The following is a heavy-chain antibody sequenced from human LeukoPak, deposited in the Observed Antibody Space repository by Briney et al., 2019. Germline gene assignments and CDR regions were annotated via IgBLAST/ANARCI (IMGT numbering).Heavy chain of an antibody. Sequence: GGSLRLSCVGSGFTFDSYAISWVRQAPGKGLEWVSYISSSGSTIYYADSVKGRFTISRDNAKNSLYLQMNSLRAEDTAVYYCVTIHVDTAMDYFDYWGQGTLVTVSS. D-gene: IGHD5-18*01. CDR3: VTIHVDTAMDYFDY. V-gene: IGHV3-48*03. CDR2: ISSSGSTI. J-gene: IGHJ4*02. CDR1: GFTFDSYA.